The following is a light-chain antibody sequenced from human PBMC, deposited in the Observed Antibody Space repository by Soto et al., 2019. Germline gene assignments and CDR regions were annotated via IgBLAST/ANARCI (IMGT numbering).Light chain of an antibody. CDR1: QSVSNS. J-gene: IGKJ1*01. CDR3: QQDSKWTVT. CDR2: RAS. V-gene: IGKV3-15*01. Sequence: ELVMTQSPATLSVSPGERATLSCRASQSVSNSLSWHQQKPGQGPRLLIYRASTRATGTPARFRGSGSGNEFALTISCLPAEDFAVYYFQQDSKWTVTFGHGTKVEI.